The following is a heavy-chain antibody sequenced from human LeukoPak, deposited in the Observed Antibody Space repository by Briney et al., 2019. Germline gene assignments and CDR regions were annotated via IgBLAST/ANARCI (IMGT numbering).Heavy chain of an antibody. CDR1: GFTFSSYW. CDR3: ARGYPFDY. Sequence: PGGSLRLSCAASGFTFSSYWMHWVRQAPGKGLVWVLRINSDGSSTSYADSVKGRFTISRDNAKNTLYLQMNSLRAEDTAVYYCARGYPFDYWGQGTLVTVSS. CDR2: INSDGSST. D-gene: IGHD1-1*01. J-gene: IGHJ4*02. V-gene: IGHV3-74*01.